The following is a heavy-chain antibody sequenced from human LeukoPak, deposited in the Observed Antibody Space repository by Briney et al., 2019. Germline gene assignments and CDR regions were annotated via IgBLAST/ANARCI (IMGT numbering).Heavy chain of an antibody. CDR1: GGSISSYY. J-gene: IGHJ5*02. CDR2: IYYSGST. D-gene: IGHD3-16*01. CDR3: ARHGANWFDP. V-gene: IGHV4-59*08. Sequence: SETLSLTCTVSGGSISSYYWSWIRQPPRKGLEWIGYIYYSGSTNYNPSLKSRVTISVDTSKNQFSLKLSSVTAADTAVYYCARHGANWFDPWGQGTLVTVSS.